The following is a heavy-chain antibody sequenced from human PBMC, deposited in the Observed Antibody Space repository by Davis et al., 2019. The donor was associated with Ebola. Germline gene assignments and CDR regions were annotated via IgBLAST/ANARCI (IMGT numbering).Heavy chain of an antibody. D-gene: IGHD3-16*01. CDR3: ARDRGTRIYYYGMDV. V-gene: IGHV1-2*04. CDR2: INPNSGGT. CDR1: GYTFTGYY. J-gene: IGHJ6*02. Sequence: ASVKVSCKASGYTFTGYYVHWVRQAPGQGLEWMGWINPNSGGTNYAQKFQGWVTMTRDTSISTAYMELSRLRSDDTAVYYCARDRGTRIYYYGMDVWGQGTTVTVSS.